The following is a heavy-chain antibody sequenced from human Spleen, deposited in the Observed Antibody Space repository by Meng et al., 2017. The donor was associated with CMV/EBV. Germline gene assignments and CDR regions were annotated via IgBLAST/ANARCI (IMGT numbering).Heavy chain of an antibody. CDR1: GGSITSSNW. J-gene: IGHJ6*02. Sequence: SETLSLTCAVSGGSITSSNWWSWVRQPPGKGLEWIGEIYHSGTTNYNPSLKSRVTISVDKSKNQFSLKLNSVPAADTAVYYCARGGRGRDYPYNHYGMDVWGQGTTVTVSS. CDR3: ARGGRGRDYPYNHYGMDV. V-gene: IGHV4-4*02. D-gene: IGHD2-15*01. CDR2: IYHSGTT.